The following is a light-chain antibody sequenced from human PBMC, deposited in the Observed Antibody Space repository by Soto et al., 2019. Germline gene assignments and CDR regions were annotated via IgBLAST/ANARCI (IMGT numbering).Light chain of an antibody. CDR2: GNS. J-gene: IGLJ2*01. Sequence: QSVLTQPPSVSGAPGQRVTISCTGSSSNIGAGYDVHWYQQLPGTAPKLLIYGNSNRPSGVPDRFSGSKSGTSASLAITGLQAEDEADYSCQSYASSLSALFGGGTKVTVL. CDR3: QSYASSLSAL. CDR1: SSNIGAGYD. V-gene: IGLV1-40*01.